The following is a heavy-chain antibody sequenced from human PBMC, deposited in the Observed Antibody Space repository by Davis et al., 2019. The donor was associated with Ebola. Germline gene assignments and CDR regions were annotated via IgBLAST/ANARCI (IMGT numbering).Heavy chain of an antibody. Sequence: GESLKISCAASGFTFSSYSMNWVRQAPGKGLEWVSSISSSSSYIYYADSVKGRFTISRDKAKNSLYLQMNSLRSDDTAVYYCARVCCSSTSCWCYYYYGMDVWGQGTTVTVSS. CDR2: ISSSSSYI. J-gene: IGHJ6*02. V-gene: IGHV3-21*04. CDR1: GFTFSSYS. D-gene: IGHD2-2*01. CDR3: ARVCCSSTSCWCYYYYGMDV.